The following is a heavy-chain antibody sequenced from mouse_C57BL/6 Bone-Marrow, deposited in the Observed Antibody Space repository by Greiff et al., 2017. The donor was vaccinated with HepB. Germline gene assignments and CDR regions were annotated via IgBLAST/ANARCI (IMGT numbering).Heavy chain of an antibody. CDR1: GFTFSSYG. J-gene: IGHJ4*01. CDR2: ISSGGSYT. V-gene: IGHV5-6*02. CDR3: ARHKENYYGSSYAMDY. Sequence: DVKLVESGGDLVKPGGSLKLSCAASGFTFSSYGMSWVRQTPDKRLEWVATISSGGSYTYYPDSVKGRFTISRDNAKNTLYLQMSSLKSEDTDMYYCARHKENYYGSSYAMDYWGQGTSVTVSS. D-gene: IGHD1-1*01.